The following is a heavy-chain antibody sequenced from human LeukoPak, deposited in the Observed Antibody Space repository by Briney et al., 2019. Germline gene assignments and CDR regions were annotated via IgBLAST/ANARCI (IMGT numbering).Heavy chain of an antibody. D-gene: IGHD6-19*01. Sequence: SETLSLTCTASGGSISSSSYYWGWIRQPPGKGLEWIGSIYYSGSTYYNPSLKSRVTISVDTSKNQFSLKLSSVTAADTAVYYCARDSSGLSWGQGTLVTVSS. CDR1: GGSISSSSYY. J-gene: IGHJ5*02. CDR3: ARDSSGLS. CDR2: IYYSGST. V-gene: IGHV4-39*07.